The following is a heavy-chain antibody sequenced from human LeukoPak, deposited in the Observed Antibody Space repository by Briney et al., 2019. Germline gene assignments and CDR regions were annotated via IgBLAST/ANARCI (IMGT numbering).Heavy chain of an antibody. J-gene: IGHJ1*01. V-gene: IGHV3-30*18. CDR3: AKEIAVYSSNWYFQD. CDR2: IAFDGSIE. CDR1: GFTFSSYW. Sequence: GGSLRLSCAASGFTFSSYWMSWVRQAPGKGLEWVAVIAFDGSIEHYADSVKGRFTVSRDNSKNTLYLQMNSLRAEDTAVYYCAKEIAVYSSNWYFQDWGQGTLVTVSS. D-gene: IGHD6-13*01.